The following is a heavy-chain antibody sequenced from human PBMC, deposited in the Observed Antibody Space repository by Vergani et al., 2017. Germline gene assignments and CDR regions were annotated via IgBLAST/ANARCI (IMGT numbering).Heavy chain of an antibody. V-gene: IGHV2-5*01. J-gene: IGHJ3*01. CDR1: GFSLTTGGAG. CDR2: VYWNDYE. D-gene: IGHD3-9*01. CDR3: VHRLGYFDWDGAFDV. Sequence: QITLRESGPTLVKPTQTLTLTCTFSGFSLTTGGAGVGWIRQPPGRALEWRAFVYWNDYERYSPSLKSRVTITKDTSKNEVILTMATMDPVDTATYYCVHRLGYFDWDGAFDVWGPGTMVTVSS.